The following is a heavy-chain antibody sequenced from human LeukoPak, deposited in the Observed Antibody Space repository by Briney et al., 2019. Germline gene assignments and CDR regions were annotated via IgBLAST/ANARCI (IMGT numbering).Heavy chain of an antibody. V-gene: IGHV4-59*01. D-gene: IGHD6-13*01. CDR3: ARGVNWIDP. Sequence: SETLSLTCTVSGGSISSYYWSWIRQPPGKGLEWIGYIYHSGSTYYNPSFKSRVTISVDTSKNQFSLKLSSVTAADTAVYYCARGVNWIDPWGQGTLVTVSS. CDR2: IYHSGST. J-gene: IGHJ5*02. CDR1: GGSISSYY.